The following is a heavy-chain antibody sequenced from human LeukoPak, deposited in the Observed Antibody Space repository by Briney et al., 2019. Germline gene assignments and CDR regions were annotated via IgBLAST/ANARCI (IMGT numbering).Heavy chain of an antibody. V-gene: IGHV1-2*02. J-gene: IGHJ6*02. CDR2: INPNSGGT. CDR3: ARVPLGACSSTSCYYGMDV. Sequence: ASVKVSCKASGYTFTGYYMNWVRQAPGQGLEWMGWINPNSGGTNYAQKFQGRVTMTRDTSISTAYMELSRLRSDDTAVYYCARVPLGACSSTSCYYGMDVWGQGTTVTVSS. CDR1: GYTFTGYY. D-gene: IGHD2-2*01.